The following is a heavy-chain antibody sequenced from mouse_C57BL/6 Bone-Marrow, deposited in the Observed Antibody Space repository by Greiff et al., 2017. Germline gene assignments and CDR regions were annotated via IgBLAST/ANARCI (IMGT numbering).Heavy chain of an antibody. V-gene: IGHV1-64*01. CDR3: ARSGYYYGSTWFAY. Sequence: VQLQQSGAELVKPGASVKLSCKASGYTFTSYWMHWVKQRPGQGLEWIGMIHPNSGSTNYNEKFKSKATLTVDKSSSTAYMQLSSLTSEDSAVYYCARSGYYYGSTWFAYWGQGTLVTVSA. D-gene: IGHD1-1*01. CDR1: GYTFTSYW. J-gene: IGHJ3*01. CDR2: IHPNSGST.